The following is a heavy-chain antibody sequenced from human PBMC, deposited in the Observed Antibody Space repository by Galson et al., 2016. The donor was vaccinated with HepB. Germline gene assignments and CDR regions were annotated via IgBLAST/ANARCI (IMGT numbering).Heavy chain of an antibody. CDR3: AKVTGGGWIGFEY. V-gene: IGHV3-23*01. Sequence: SLRLSCAASGSMFHNRAMSWVRQAPGRGLEWVSVIGGGGGSIYYADSVKGRFTIHRDNSKNTLYLDMKSLRGEDTARYYCAKVTGGGWIGFEYWGQGTQVTVAS. J-gene: IGHJ4*02. CDR1: GSMFHNRA. CDR2: IGGGGGSI. D-gene: IGHD6-19*01.